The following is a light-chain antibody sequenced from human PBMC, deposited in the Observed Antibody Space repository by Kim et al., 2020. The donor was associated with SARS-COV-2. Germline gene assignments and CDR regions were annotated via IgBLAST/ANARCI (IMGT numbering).Light chain of an antibody. CDR2: DVS. Sequence: GQSITIPCTGTNSDVRAYNYVSWYQQHPGKVPKLMIYDVSKRPSGVSKRFSGSKSGNTASLTISGLQAEDEADYYCNSYTASTTLVFGGGTQLTVL. V-gene: IGLV2-14*03. CDR3: NSYTASTTLV. J-gene: IGLJ3*02. CDR1: NSDVRAYNY.